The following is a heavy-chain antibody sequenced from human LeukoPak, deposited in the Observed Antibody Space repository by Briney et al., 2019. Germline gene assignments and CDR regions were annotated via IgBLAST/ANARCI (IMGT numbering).Heavy chain of an antibody. CDR2: INHSGST. J-gene: IGHJ4*02. Sequence: PSETLSLTCAVYGGSFSGYYWSWIRQPPGKGLEWMGEINHSGSTNYNPSLKSRVTISVDTSKNQFSLKLSSVTAADTAVYYCARGPYDSSGYSLDYWGQGTLVTVSS. CDR3: ARGPYDSSGYSLDY. V-gene: IGHV4-34*01. D-gene: IGHD3-22*01. CDR1: GGSFSGYY.